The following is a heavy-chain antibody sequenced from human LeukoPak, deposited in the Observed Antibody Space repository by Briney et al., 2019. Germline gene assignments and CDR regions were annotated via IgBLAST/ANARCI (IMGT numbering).Heavy chain of an antibody. D-gene: IGHD2-2*01. CDR3: ARSILVVPVASHYNYGVDV. J-gene: IGHJ6*02. V-gene: IGHV1-3*01. CDR1: GYIFTPHH. Sequence: ASVKVSCKTSGYIFTPHHIHWMRQAPGQGLEWMGWINAGNGNTRYSQKFQGGVTITRDTSASTAYMELSSLRSEDTAVYYCARSILVVPVASHYNYGVDVWGQGTTVTVSS. CDR2: INAGNGNT.